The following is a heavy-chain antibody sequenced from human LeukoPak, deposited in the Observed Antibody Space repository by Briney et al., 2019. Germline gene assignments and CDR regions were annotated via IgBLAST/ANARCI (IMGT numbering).Heavy chain of an antibody. CDR1: GYTFTGYY. V-gene: IGHV1-2*02. D-gene: IGHD3-22*01. CDR2: INPNNGGT. Sequence: GASVKVSCKASGYTFTGYYMHWVRQAPGQGLEWMGWINPNNGGTNYAQKFQGRVTMTRDTSISTAYMELTRLRSDDTAVYYCARPYYYDSSGYYVSSYYFDYWGQGTLVTVSS. J-gene: IGHJ4*02. CDR3: ARPYYYDSSGYYVSSYYFDY.